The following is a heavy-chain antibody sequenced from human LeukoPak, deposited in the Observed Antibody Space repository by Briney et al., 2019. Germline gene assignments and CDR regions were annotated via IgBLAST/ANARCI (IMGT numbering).Heavy chain of an antibody. CDR3: ASPAGRGGDSDAFDI. Sequence: GESLQISCKGSGYSFTSYWIGWVRQMPGKGLEWMGIIYPGDSDTRYSPSFQGQVTISADKSISTAYLQWSSLKASDTAMYYCASPAGRGGDSDAFDIWGQGTMVTVSS. J-gene: IGHJ3*02. D-gene: IGHD2-21*01. CDR2: IYPGDSDT. CDR1: GYSFTSYW. V-gene: IGHV5-51*01.